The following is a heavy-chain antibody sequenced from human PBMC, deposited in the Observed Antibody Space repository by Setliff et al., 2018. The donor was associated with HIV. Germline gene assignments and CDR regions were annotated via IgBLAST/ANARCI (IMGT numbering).Heavy chain of an antibody. V-gene: IGHV3-30*02. Sequence: PGGSLRLSCAASGFTFSSYGMHWVRQVPGKGLEWVAFIRNDGSNEYYIDSVKGRFTISRDDSKNTVYLQMNSLTAEDTAVYYCARDSGSTWYASSRSDYWGQGTLVTVSS. CDR2: IRNDGSNE. J-gene: IGHJ4*02. CDR1: GFTFSSYG. CDR3: ARDSGSTWYASSRSDY. D-gene: IGHD6-13*01.